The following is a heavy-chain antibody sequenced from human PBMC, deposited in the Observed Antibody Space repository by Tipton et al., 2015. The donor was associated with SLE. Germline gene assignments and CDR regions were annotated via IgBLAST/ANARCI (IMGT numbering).Heavy chain of an antibody. CDR3: ARVWGTGSRGVDY. D-gene: IGHD2-2*01. CDR2: TYYRSKWYS. Sequence: GLVKPSQTLSLTGAISGDSVSTNSAAWTWIRQSPSRGLEWLGRTYYRSKWYSDYAVSVKSRITINPDTSKNQFSLQLNSVTPEDTAVYYCARVWGTGSRGVDYWGQGTLVTVSS. V-gene: IGHV6-1*01. CDR1: GDSVSTNSAA. J-gene: IGHJ4*02.